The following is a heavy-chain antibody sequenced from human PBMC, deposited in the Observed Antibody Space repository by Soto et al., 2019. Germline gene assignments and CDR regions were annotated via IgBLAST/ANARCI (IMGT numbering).Heavy chain of an antibody. CDR2: INPSGGST. V-gene: IGHV1-46*01. Sequence: QVQLVQSGAEVKKPGASVKVSCKASGYTFTSYYMHWVRQAPGQGLEWMGIINPSGGSTSYAQKFQGRVTMTRDTSTSTVYMELSSLRSEDTAVYYCARDPPPYSNYGRDYYYGMDVWGQGTTVTVSS. D-gene: IGHD4-4*01. J-gene: IGHJ6*02. CDR3: ARDPPPYSNYGRDYYYGMDV. CDR1: GYTFTSYY.